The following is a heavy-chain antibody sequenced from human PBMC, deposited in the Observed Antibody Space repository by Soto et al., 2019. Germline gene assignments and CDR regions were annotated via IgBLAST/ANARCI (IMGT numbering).Heavy chain of an antibody. D-gene: IGHD3-22*01. V-gene: IGHV5-10-1*01. CDR2: IDPSDSQT. CDR1: GYSFAGYW. J-gene: IGHJ4*02. Sequence: PGESLKISCKGSGYSFAGYWITWVRQKPGKGLEWMGRIDPSDSQTYYSPSFRGHVTIAATKSITTVFLQWSSLRASDTAMYYCARQIYDSDTGPNFQYYFDSWGQGTPVTVSS. CDR3: ARQIYDSDTGPNFQYYFDS.